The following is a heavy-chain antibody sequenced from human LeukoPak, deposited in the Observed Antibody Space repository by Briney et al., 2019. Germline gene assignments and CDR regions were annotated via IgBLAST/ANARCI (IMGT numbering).Heavy chain of an antibody. D-gene: IGHD6-19*01. Sequence: PGGSLRLSCAASGFTFSSYEMNWVRQAPGKGLEWVSYISSSGSTIYYADSVKGRFTISRDNSKNTLYLQMNSLRAEDTAVYYCARNHISSGWFFDYWGQGTLVTVSS. CDR2: ISSSGSTI. CDR3: ARNHISSGWFFDY. J-gene: IGHJ4*02. CDR1: GFTFSSYE. V-gene: IGHV3-48*03.